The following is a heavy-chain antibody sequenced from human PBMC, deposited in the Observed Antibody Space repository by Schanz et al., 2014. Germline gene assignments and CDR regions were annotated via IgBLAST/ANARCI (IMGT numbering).Heavy chain of an antibody. V-gene: IGHV3-23*01. J-gene: IGHJ5*02. CDR1: GFTFSTSA. CDR3: TRDVRLDRRGNWFDP. Sequence: DVQLLESGGGLVQPGGSLRLSCAASGFTFSTSAMSWVRQVPGKGLEWVSAILGLASTTYYADSVKGRFTISRDNSKNLLYLQMNSLRAEDTAVYYCTRDVRLDRRGNWFDPWGQGTLVTGSS. D-gene: IGHD1-1*01. CDR2: ILGLASTT.